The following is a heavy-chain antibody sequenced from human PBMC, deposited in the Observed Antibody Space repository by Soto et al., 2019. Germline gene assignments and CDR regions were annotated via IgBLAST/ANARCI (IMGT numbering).Heavy chain of an antibody. V-gene: IGHV1-2*02. CDR1: GYTFTGYY. CDR3: ATTPRVVVVVAFVY. D-gene: IGHD2-15*01. CDR2: INPNSGGT. J-gene: IGHJ4*02. Sequence: ASVKVSCKASGYTFTGYYIHWVRQAPGQGLEWMGWINPNSGGTNYAQKFQGRVTMTRDTSISTAYMELSRLRSDDTAVYYCATTPRVVVVVAFVYWGQGTLVTVSS.